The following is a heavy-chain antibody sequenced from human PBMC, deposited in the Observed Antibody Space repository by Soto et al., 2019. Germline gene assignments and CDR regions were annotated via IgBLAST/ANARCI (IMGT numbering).Heavy chain of an antibody. V-gene: IGHV4-59*01. D-gene: IGHD3-3*01. CDR3: ARDRYYDFWSGTTVYYYGMDV. CDR2: IYYSGST. CDR1: GGSISSYY. J-gene: IGHJ6*02. Sequence: PSETLSLTCTVSGGSISSYYWSWIRQPPGKGLEWIGYIYYSGSTNYNPSLKSRVTISVDTSKNQFSLKLSSVTAADTAVYYCARDRYYDFWSGTTVYYYGMDVWGQGTTVT.